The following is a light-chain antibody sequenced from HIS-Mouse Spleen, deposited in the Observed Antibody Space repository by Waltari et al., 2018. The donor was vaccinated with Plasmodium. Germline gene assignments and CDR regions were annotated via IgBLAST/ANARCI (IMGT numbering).Light chain of an antibody. CDR3: QQDYNLPYT. J-gene: IGKJ2*01. CDR1: LSVSSSS. V-gene: IGKV3D-7*01. CDR2: GAT. Sequence: EIVMTHSPATLSLSPGERATLSCRASLSVSSSSLSWYQQKPGQAPRLLIYGATTRATGIPARFSGSGSGTDFTLTISSLQPEDFAVYYCQQDYNLPYTFGQGTKLEIK.